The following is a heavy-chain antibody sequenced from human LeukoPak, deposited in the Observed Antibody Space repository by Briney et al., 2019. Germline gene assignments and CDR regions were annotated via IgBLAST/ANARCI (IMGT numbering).Heavy chain of an antibody. D-gene: IGHD3-10*01. CDR3: ARDSYGSGTFDY. Sequence: PSETLSLTCTVSGGSISSGGSYWSWIRQHPGKGLEWIGYIYYSGSTYYNPSLQSRVTISVDTSKNQFSLKLSSVTAADTAVYYCARDSYGSGTFDYWGQGTLVTVSS. CDR1: GGSISSGGSY. V-gene: IGHV4-31*03. CDR2: IYYSGST. J-gene: IGHJ4*02.